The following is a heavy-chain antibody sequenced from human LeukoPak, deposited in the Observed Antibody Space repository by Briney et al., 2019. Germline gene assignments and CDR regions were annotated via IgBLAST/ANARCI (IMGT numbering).Heavy chain of an antibody. J-gene: IGHJ4*02. Sequence: GGSLRLSCAASGFTFSNYAMHWVRQAPGKGLEWVAVISYDGSTKYYADSVKGRFTISRDNSKNTLYLQMNSLRAEDTAVYYCAKSYYVDYWGQGTLVTVSS. CDR2: ISYDGSTK. V-gene: IGHV3-30*04. CDR3: AKSYYVDY. CDR1: GFTFSNYA. D-gene: IGHD3-10*01.